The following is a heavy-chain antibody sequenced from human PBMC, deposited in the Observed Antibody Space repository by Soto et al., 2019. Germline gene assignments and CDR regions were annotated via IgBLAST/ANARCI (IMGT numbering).Heavy chain of an antibody. CDR2: INTYNGNT. D-gene: IGHD6-13*01. CDR1: GYTFTNYG. CDR3: ARGSSPVDFDY. V-gene: IGHV1-18*01. J-gene: IGHJ4*02. Sequence: ASVKGSCKASGYTFTNYGINWVRQAPGQGLEWMGWINTYNGNTNFAQRLQGRVTMTTEASTSTAYMELRSLRSDDTAVYYCARGSSPVDFDYWGQGTLVTVSS.